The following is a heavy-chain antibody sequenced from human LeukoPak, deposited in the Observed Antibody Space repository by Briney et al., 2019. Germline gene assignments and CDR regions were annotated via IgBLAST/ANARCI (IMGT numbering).Heavy chain of an antibody. CDR1: GYTFTGYY. Sequence: GESLRISCKGSGYTFTGYYMHWVRQAPGQGLEWMGWINPNSGGTNYAQKFQGRVTMTRDTSISTAYMELSRLRSDDTAVYYCARDGVAPTSQAYYYYYMDVWGKGTTVTVSS. D-gene: IGHD2-15*01. CDR2: INPNSGGT. CDR3: ARDGVAPTSQAYYYYYMDV. J-gene: IGHJ6*03. V-gene: IGHV1-2*02.